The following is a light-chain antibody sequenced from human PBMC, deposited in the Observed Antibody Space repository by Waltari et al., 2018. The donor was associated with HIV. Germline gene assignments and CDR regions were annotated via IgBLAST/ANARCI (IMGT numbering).Light chain of an antibody. CDR1: QSVSSN. J-gene: IGKJ5*01. Sequence: EIVMTQSPATLSVSPGERATLSCRASQSVSSNLAWYQQKPGHAPRFLIYGASTRATAIPARFSGSGSGTEFTLTISSLQSEDFAVYYCQQYNNWPLTFGQGTRLEIK. CDR3: QQYNNWPLT. CDR2: GAS. V-gene: IGKV3-15*01.